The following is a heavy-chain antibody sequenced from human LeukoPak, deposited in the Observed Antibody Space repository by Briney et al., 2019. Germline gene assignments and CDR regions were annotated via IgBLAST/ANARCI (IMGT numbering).Heavy chain of an antibody. V-gene: IGHV4-39*07. D-gene: IGHD5-24*01. CDR2: IYYSGST. J-gene: IGHJ4*02. CDR3: ARELAMGYFDY. CDR1: GGSISSSSYY. Sequence: SETLSLTCTVSGGSISSSSYYWGWIRQPPGKGLEWIGSIYYSGSTYYNPSLKSRVTISVDTSKNQFSLKLSSVTAADTAVYYCARELAMGYFDYWGQGTLVTVSS.